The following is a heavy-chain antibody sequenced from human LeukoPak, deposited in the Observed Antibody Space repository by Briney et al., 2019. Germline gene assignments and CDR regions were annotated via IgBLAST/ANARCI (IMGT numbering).Heavy chain of an antibody. V-gene: IGHV1-69*05. CDR1: GGTFSSYA. CDR2: IIPIFGTA. J-gene: IGHJ6*03. D-gene: IGHD3-3*01. Sequence: SSVKVSCKASGGTFSSYAISWVRQAPGQGLEWMGGIIPIFGTANYAQKFQGRVTITTDESTSTAYMGLSSLRSEDTAVYYCARGYYDFWSGYPGVYMDVWGKGTTVTVSS. CDR3: ARGYYDFWSGYPGVYMDV.